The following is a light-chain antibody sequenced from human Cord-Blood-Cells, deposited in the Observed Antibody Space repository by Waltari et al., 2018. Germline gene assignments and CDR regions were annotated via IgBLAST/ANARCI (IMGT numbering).Light chain of an antibody. J-gene: IGKJ4*01. CDR3: QQYNNWPPLT. V-gene: IGKV3-15*01. CDR1: QSVSSN. Sequence: EIVMTQSPATLSVSPGERATLSCRARQSVSSNLAWYQQKPGPAPRLLIYGASTRATGITARFSGSGSGTEFTLTISSLQSEDFAVYYCQQYNNWPPLTFGGETKVEIK. CDR2: GAS.